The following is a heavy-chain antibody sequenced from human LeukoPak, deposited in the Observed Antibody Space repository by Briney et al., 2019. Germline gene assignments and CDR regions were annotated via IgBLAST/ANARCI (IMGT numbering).Heavy chain of an antibody. V-gene: IGHV1-69*05. D-gene: IGHD6-19*01. CDR3: ARDQGSGWYQNERPLHRGSFDY. Sequence: SVKVSCKASGGTFTSYAISWVRQAPGQGLEWMGRIIPIFGTANYAQKFQGRVTLTTDESTSTAYMELSSLRSEDTAVYYCARDQGSGWYQNERPLHRGSFDYWGQGTLVTVS. CDR2: IIPIFGTA. J-gene: IGHJ4*02. CDR1: GGTFTSYA.